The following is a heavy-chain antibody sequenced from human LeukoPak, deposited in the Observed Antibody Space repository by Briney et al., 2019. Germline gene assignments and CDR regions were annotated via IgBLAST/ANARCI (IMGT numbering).Heavy chain of an antibody. CDR2: ISGSGGSK. V-gene: IGHV3-23*01. D-gene: IGHD1-1*01. J-gene: IGHJ4*02. Sequence: GGSLRLSCAASGFTFSNYAMSWVRQAPGKGLEWVSAISGSGGSKYYADSVKGRFTISRDNSKSTLCLQMNSLRAEDTAVYYCAKDRTWNAASYYFDYWGQGTLATVSS. CDR1: GFTFSNYA. CDR3: AKDRTWNAASYYFDY.